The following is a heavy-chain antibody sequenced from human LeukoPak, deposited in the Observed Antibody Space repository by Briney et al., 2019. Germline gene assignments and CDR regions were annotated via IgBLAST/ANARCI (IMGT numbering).Heavy chain of an antibody. D-gene: IGHD3-10*01. Sequence: SETLSLTCTVSGGSISSGDYYWSWIRQPPGKGLEWIGSFYYSGSTYYTPSLKSRVTISVDTSKNQFSLKLSSVTAADTAVYYCARSGSVAASNYFDYWGQGTLVTVSS. CDR1: GGSISSGDYY. V-gene: IGHV4-39*01. CDR3: ARSGSVAASNYFDY. J-gene: IGHJ4*02. CDR2: FYYSGST.